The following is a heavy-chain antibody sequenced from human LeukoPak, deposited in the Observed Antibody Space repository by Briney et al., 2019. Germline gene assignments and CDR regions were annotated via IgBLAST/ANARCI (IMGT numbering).Heavy chain of an antibody. CDR1: GFTFRNLG. CDR3: AKADDYGGFDF. V-gene: IGHV3-30*18. J-gene: IGHJ4*02. D-gene: IGHD3-16*01. CDR2: ISYDGSNK. Sequence: GGSLRLSCAASGFTFRNLGMHWVRQAPGKGLEWVALISYDGSNKYYADSVTGRFTISRDNSKNTLYLQMTSLRAEDTAVYYCAKADDYGGFDFWGQGTLVTVSS.